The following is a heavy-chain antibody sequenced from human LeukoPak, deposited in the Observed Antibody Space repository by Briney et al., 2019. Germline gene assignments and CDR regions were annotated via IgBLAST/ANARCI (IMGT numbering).Heavy chain of an antibody. CDR1: GFTFDGYA. CDR2: ISWNSGSI. D-gene: IGHD3-9*01. Sequence: GRSLRLSCAASGFTFDGYAMHWVRQAPGKGLEWVSGISWNSGSIGYADSVKGRFTISRDNAKNSLYLQMNSLRAEDTALYYCAKDNRLAPYYFDYWGQGTLVTVSS. V-gene: IGHV3-9*01. CDR3: AKDNRLAPYYFDY. J-gene: IGHJ4*02.